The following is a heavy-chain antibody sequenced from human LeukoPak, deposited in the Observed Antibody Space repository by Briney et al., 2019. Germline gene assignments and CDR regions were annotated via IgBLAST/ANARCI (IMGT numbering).Heavy chain of an antibody. CDR1: GYSFTSYW. CDR2: IDPSDSYT. Sequence: GESLKISCKGSGYSFTSYWISWVRQMPGKGLEWMGRIDPSDSYTNYSPSFQGHVTISADESISTAYLQWSRLKASDTAMYYCARHPTTTVVTPDYWGQGTLVTVSS. CDR3: ARHPTTTVVTPDY. D-gene: IGHD4-23*01. J-gene: IGHJ4*02. V-gene: IGHV5-10-1*01.